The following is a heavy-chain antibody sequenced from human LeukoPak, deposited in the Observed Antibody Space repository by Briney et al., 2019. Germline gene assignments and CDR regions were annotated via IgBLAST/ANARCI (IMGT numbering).Heavy chain of an antibody. Sequence: PGGSLRLSCAASGFTFSSYAMSWVRQAPGKGLEWVSAISGSGGSTYYAYSVKGRFTIYRDNSKNTLYLQMNSLRAEDTAVYYCAKAYDFWSPPDYWGQGTLVTVSS. D-gene: IGHD3-3*01. V-gene: IGHV3-23*01. J-gene: IGHJ4*02. CDR2: ISGSGGST. CDR3: AKAYDFWSPPDY. CDR1: GFTFSSYA.